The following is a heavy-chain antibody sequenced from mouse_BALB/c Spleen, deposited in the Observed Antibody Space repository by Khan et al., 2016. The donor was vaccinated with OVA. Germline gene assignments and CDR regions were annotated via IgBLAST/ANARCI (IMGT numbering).Heavy chain of an antibody. D-gene: IGHD2-3*01. Sequence: QLQESGPGLVKPSQSLSLTCTVTGYSITSDYAWNWIRQFPGNKLEWMGYISSSGSTNYNPAIKSRISITRDTSKNQFFLQLNSVYTEDTATYYCARDGSRYNYAMDYGGQGTSVTVSS. CDR3: ARDGSRYNYAMDY. CDR2: ISSSGST. J-gene: IGHJ4*01. CDR1: GYSITSDYA. V-gene: IGHV3-2*02.